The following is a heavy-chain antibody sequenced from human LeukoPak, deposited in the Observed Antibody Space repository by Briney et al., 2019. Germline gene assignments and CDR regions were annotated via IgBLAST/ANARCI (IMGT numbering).Heavy chain of an antibody. CDR2: IYYSGST. Sequence: PSETLSLTCTVSGGSISSYYWSWIRQTPGKGLEWIGYIYYSGSTNFNPSLKSRVTISVDMSKNQVSLKLSSVTAADTAVYYCARDRVGLQLVGRKYYYYYMDVWGKGTTVTISS. CDR1: GGSISSYY. D-gene: IGHD6-13*01. J-gene: IGHJ6*03. V-gene: IGHV4-59*01. CDR3: ARDRVGLQLVGRKYYYYYMDV.